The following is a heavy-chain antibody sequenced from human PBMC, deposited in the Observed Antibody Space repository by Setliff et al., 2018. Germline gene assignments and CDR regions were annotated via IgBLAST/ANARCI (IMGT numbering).Heavy chain of an antibody. CDR1: GFTFDDYA. V-gene: IGHV3-9*01. CDR3: AKGKGQYYDSSGYYGRVLDY. CDR2: ISWNSGIV. J-gene: IGHJ4*02. Sequence: GGSLRLSCAASGFTFDDYAMHWVRQAPGKGLEWVSGISWNSGIVAYADSVKGRFTISRDNSKNTLFLEMNSLRTEDTAVYYCAKGKGQYYDSSGYYGRVLDYWGQGTLVTVSS. D-gene: IGHD3-22*01.